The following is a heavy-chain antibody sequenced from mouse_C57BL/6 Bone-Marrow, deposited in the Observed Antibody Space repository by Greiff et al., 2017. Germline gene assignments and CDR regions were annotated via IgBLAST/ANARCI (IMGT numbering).Heavy chain of an antibody. D-gene: IGHD3-2*02. CDR3: ARRLRLRKYFDY. V-gene: IGHV3-6*01. CDR2: ISYDGSN. Sequence: EVQLQESGPGLVKPSQSLSLTCSVTGYSITSGYYWNWIRQFPGNKLEWMGYISYDGSNNYNPSLKNRISITRDTSKNQFFLKLNSVTTEDTATYYCARRLRLRKYFDYWGQGTTLTVSS. CDR1: GYSITSGYY. J-gene: IGHJ2*01.